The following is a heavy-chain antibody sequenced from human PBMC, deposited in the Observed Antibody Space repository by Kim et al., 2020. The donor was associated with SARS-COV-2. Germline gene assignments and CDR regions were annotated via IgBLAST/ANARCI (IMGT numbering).Heavy chain of an antibody. Sequence: RFTISRDNAKNSLYLQMNSLRAEDSAMYYCAREPPRLYSSSSRPGNYFDYWGQGTLVTVSS. D-gene: IGHD6-6*01. V-gene: IGHV3-11*06. J-gene: IGHJ4*02. CDR3: AREPPRLYSSSSRPGNYFDY.